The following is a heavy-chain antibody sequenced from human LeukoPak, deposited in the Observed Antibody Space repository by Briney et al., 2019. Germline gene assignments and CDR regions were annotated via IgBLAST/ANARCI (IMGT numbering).Heavy chain of an antibody. D-gene: IGHD2-2*01. CDR1: GFTFSSYA. V-gene: IGHV3-30-3*01. J-gene: IGHJ4*02. CDR3: ARLQSDREIPSAVSDY. Sequence: GSLRLSCAASGFTFSSYAMHWVRQAPGKGLEWVAVISYDGSNKYYADSVKGRFTISRDNSKNTLYLQMNSLRAEDTAVYYCARLQSDREIPSAVSDYWGQGTLVTVSS. CDR2: ISYDGSNK.